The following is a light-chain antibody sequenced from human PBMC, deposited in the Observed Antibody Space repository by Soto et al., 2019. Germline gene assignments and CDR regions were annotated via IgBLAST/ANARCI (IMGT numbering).Light chain of an antibody. CDR2: GAS. Sequence: EIVMTQSPATLSVSPGERATLSCRASQSVSSNLAWYQQKPGQAPRLLMYGASTRAPGIPSRFSGSGSGTEFTLTISSLQSEDFAVYYCQQYNEWPPWTFGQGTKVEI. CDR3: QQYNEWPPWT. CDR1: QSVSSN. J-gene: IGKJ1*01. V-gene: IGKV3-15*01.